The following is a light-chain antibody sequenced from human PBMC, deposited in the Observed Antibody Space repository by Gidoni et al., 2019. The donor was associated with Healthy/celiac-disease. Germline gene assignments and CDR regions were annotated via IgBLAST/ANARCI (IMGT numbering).Light chain of an antibody. Sequence: EMVWIQSPATLSLSPGERATLSCRASQSVSSDLAGYQQKPGQAPRLLIYYASNRATGIPARFSGSGSCTDFTLTISSLAPADFAVYYCQQRSNWSLTFXGXTKVEIK. V-gene: IGKV3-11*01. CDR2: YAS. CDR3: QQRSNWSLT. CDR1: QSVSSD. J-gene: IGKJ4*01.